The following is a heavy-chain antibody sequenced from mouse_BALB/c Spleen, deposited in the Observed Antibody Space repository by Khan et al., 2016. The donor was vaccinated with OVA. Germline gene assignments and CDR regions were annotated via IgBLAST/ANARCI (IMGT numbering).Heavy chain of an antibody. CDR1: GYTFTAYD. V-gene: IGHV1S56*01. CDR2: IYPGDGST. Sequence: QVQLQQSGPELVKPGASVKISCKASGYTFTAYDINWVKQRPGQGLEWIGWIYPGDGSTQYNEDFKGKATLTADRSSTPAYMQLSSLTSENSAVYFWAREGLRGSAMDYWGQGTSVSVSS. D-gene: IGHD2-4*01. J-gene: IGHJ4*01. CDR3: AREGLRGSAMDY.